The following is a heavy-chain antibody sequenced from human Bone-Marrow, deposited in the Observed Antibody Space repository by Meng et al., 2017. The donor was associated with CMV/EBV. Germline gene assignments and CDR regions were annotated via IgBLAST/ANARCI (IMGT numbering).Heavy chain of an antibody. D-gene: IGHD3-16*01. CDR3: SKNGGWLIEH. CDR2: MNQDGSHK. Sequence: GGSLRLSCAASGFTFSSYGMHWVRQAPGKGLEWVANMNQDGSHKYYVDSVKGRFTISADNAKNSLYLQMNSLRAEDTAVYYCSKNGGWLIEHWGQGTMVTVSS. J-gene: IGHJ1*01. V-gene: IGHV3-7*01. CDR1: GFTFSSYG.